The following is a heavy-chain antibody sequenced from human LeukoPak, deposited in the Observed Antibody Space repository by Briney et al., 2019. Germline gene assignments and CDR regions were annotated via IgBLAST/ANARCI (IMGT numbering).Heavy chain of an antibody. D-gene: IGHD3-16*01. CDR3: ARDFLGGHDAFDI. CDR2: IYSGGST. Sequence: GGSLRLSCAASGFTVSSNYMSWVRQAPGKGLEWISVIYSGGSTYYADSVKGRFTISRDNSKNTLYLQMNSLRAEDTAVYYCARDFLGGHDAFDIWGQGTMVTVSS. V-gene: IGHV3-66*01. CDR1: GFTVSSNY. J-gene: IGHJ3*02.